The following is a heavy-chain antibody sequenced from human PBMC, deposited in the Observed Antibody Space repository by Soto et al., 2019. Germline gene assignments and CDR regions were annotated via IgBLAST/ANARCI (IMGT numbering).Heavy chain of an antibody. CDR2: ISYDGSNK. J-gene: IGHJ4*02. V-gene: IGHV3-30*18. Sequence: QVQLVESGGGVVQPGRSLRLSCAASGFTFSSYGMHWVRQAPGKGLEWVAVISYDGSNKYYADSVKGRFTISRDNSKNTLYLQMNSLGAEDTAVYYCAKDLDSGGSGNGYWGQGTLVTVSS. CDR3: AKDLDSGGSGNGY. D-gene: IGHD1-26*01. CDR1: GFTFSSYG.